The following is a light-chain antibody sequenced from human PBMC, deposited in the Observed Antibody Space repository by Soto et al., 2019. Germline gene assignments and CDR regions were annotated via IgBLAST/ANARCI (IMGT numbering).Light chain of an antibody. Sequence: QSVLTQPPSASGTPGQRVTISCSGRSSTIGSNTVNWYQQLPGTAPKLLIYSNNQRPSGVPDRFSCSKSGTSASLAISGLQFEDEADYYCAARDDSLNGWVFCGGTKLTVL. J-gene: IGLJ3*02. CDR2: SNN. CDR1: SSTIGSNT. CDR3: AARDDSLNGWV. V-gene: IGLV1-44*01.